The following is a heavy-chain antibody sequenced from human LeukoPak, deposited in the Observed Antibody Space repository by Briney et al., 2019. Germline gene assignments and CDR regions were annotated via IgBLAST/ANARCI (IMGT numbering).Heavy chain of an antibody. D-gene: IGHD1-26*01. CDR2: IYWDDYK. V-gene: IGHV2-5*02. CDR3: AHRDGSNFVNWFDP. Sequence: SGPTLVNPTQALTLTCTFSGFSLSTSAAGVGWIRQPPGKALEWLALIYWDDYKRYSPSLKSRLTITKDTSKNQVVLTMTNMDHVDTATYYCAHRDGSNFVNWFDPWGQGTLVTVSS. CDR1: GFSLSTSAAG. J-gene: IGHJ5*02.